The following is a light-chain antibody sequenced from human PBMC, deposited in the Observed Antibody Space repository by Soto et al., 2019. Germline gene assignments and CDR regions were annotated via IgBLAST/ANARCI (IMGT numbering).Light chain of an antibody. Sequence: QSALTQPASVSGSPGQSITISCTGTSSDVGSYNLVSWYQQRPGKAPKFMIYEGTKRPSGISKRFSGSKSGNTASLTISGLQAEDEADYYCCSYAGSRHYVFGTGTKVTVL. V-gene: IGLV2-23*01. CDR2: EGT. CDR1: SSDVGSYNL. J-gene: IGLJ1*01. CDR3: CSYAGSRHYV.